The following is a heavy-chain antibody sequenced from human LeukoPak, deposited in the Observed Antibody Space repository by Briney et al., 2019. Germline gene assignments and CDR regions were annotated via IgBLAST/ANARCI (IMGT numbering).Heavy chain of an antibody. CDR3: ARLFGGNSHGDY. J-gene: IGHJ4*02. D-gene: IGHD4-23*01. CDR2: IYYSGST. CDR1: GGSISSSSYY. Sequence: SETLSLTCTVYGGSISSSSYYWGWIRQPPGKGLEWIGSIYYSGSTYYNPSLKSRVTISVDTSKNQFSLKLSSVTAADTAVYYCARLFGGNSHGDYWGQGTLLTVSS. V-gene: IGHV4-39*01.